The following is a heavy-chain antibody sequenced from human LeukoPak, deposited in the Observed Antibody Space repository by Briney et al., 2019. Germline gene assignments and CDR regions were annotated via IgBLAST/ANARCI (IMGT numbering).Heavy chain of an antibody. Sequence: PSETLSLTCAVYGGSFSGYYWSWIRQPPGKGLEWIGEINHSGSTNHNPSLKSRVTISVDTSKNQFSLKLSSVTAADTAVYYCARGGDAYYFDYWGQGTLVTVSS. J-gene: IGHJ4*02. CDR2: INHSGST. V-gene: IGHV4-34*01. CDR1: GGSFSGYY. CDR3: ARGGDAYYFDY.